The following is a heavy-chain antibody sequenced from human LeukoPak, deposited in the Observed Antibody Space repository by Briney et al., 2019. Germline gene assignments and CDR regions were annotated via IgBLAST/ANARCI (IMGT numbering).Heavy chain of an antibody. CDR1: GFTFDDYA. V-gene: IGHV3-9*01. CDR2: ISWNSGSI. D-gene: IGHD3-22*01. J-gene: IGHJ4*02. CDR3: AKSLYYYDSSGRTFDY. Sequence: PGRSLRLSCAASGFTFDDYAMHWVRQAPGKGLEWVSGISWNSGSIGYADSVKGRFTISRDNAKNSLYLQMNSLRAEDTASYYCAKSLYYYDSSGRTFDYWGQGTLVTVSS.